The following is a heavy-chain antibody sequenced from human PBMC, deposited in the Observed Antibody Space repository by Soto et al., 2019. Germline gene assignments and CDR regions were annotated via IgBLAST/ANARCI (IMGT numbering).Heavy chain of an antibody. Sequence: QVQLQESGPGLVKPSQTLSLTCTVSGGSISSGGYYWSWIRQHPGKGLEWIGYIYHSGTTYYNPSLKPRIPISVATSKNQFSRKLTSVTAADTAVYYCARVRGHQLLGWFDPWGQGTLVTVSS. J-gene: IGHJ5*02. CDR1: GGSISSGGYY. V-gene: IGHV4-31*03. D-gene: IGHD2-2*01. CDR3: ARVRGHQLLGWFDP. CDR2: IYHSGTT.